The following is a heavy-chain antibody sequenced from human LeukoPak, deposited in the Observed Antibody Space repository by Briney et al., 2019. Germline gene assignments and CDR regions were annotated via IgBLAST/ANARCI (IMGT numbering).Heavy chain of an antibody. V-gene: IGHV3-21*01. D-gene: IGHD3-22*01. CDR3: ARDPEDYYDSSAYYDGFDM. CDR2: ISSSSIYI. J-gene: IGHJ3*02. Sequence: GGSLRLSCAASGFTFSSYSMNWVRQAPGKGLEWVSSISSSSIYIYYADSVKGRFTISRDNAKNSLYLQMNSLRAEDTAVYYCARDPEDYYDSSAYYDGFDMWGQGTMVTVSS. CDR1: GFTFSSYS.